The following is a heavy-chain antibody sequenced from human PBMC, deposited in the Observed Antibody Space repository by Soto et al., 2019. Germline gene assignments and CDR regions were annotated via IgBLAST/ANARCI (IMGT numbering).Heavy chain of an antibody. J-gene: IGHJ4*02. Sequence: QVQLVESGGGVVQPGRSLRLSCAASGFTFSSYGMHWVRQAPGKGLEWVAVISYDGSNKYYADSVKGRFTNSRDNSKNTLYLQMNSLRAEDTAVYYCAKDYSAFDYWGQGTLVTVSS. CDR1: GFTFSSYG. V-gene: IGHV3-30*18. CDR3: AKDYSAFDY. CDR2: ISYDGSNK. D-gene: IGHD1-26*01.